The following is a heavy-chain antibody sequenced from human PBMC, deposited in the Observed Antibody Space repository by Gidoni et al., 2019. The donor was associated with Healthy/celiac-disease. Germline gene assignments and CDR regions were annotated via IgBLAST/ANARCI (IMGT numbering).Heavy chain of an antibody. V-gene: IGHV3-33*01. CDR2: IWYDGSNK. D-gene: IGHD3-3*01. J-gene: IGHJ6*02. CDR1: GFTFSSYG. CDR3: ARDIDFWSGYFGMDV. Sequence: QVQLVESGGGVVQPGRSLRLSCAASGFTFSSYGMHWVRQAPGKGLEWVAVIWYDGSNKYYADSVKGRFTISRDNSKNTLYLQMNSLRAEDTAVYYCARDIDFWSGYFGMDVWGQGTTVTVSS.